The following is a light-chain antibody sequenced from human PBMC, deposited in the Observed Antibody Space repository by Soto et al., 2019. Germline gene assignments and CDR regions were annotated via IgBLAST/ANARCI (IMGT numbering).Light chain of an antibody. V-gene: IGKV1-5*03. J-gene: IGKJ5*01. Sequence: DIRMNQSLSTLSASVGDRVTITCRASQSISSWLAWYQQKPGKAPKLLIYKASSLESGVPSRFSGSGSGTEFTLTISSLQPEDFATYYCQQLNSYPITFGQGTRLEI. CDR1: QSISSW. CDR2: KAS. CDR3: QQLNSYPIT.